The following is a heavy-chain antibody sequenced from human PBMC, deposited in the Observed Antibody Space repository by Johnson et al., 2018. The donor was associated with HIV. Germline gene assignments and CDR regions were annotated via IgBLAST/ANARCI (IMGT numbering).Heavy chain of an antibody. Sequence: QVQLVESGGGVVQPGRSLRLSCAASGFTFSSYGMHWVRQAPGKGLEWVAVIWYDGSNKYYAASLEGRFTISRDNSKNTLFLQVNSLRAEDTAMYYCVRDIAFYDSGSAISDAFDIWGQGTMVTVSS. CDR3: VRDIAFYDSGSAISDAFDI. J-gene: IGHJ3*02. CDR1: GFTFSSYG. V-gene: IGHV3-33*01. CDR2: IWYDGSNK. D-gene: IGHD3-22*01.